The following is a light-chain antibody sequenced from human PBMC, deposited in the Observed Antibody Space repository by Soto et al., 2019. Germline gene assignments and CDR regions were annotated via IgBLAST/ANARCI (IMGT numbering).Light chain of an antibody. CDR3: QQFNSYPIT. Sequence: DIQMTQSPSTLSASVGDRVTITCRASQSVSNWLAWYQQKPGKAPTLLIYDVSRLETGVPSRFSGSGSGTEFTLTIGGLQPDDFATYYCQQFNSYPITFGQGTRLEI. V-gene: IGKV1-5*01. CDR2: DVS. J-gene: IGKJ5*01. CDR1: QSVSNW.